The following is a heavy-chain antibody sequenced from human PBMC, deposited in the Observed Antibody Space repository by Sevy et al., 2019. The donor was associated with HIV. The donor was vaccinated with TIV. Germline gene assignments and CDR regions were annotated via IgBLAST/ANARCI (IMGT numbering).Heavy chain of an antibody. CDR2: ISDGGGTT. CDR3: AKRVAGALAALDI. J-gene: IGHJ3*02. D-gene: IGHD3-10*01. Sequence: GGSLRLSCTASGFTFRNYVMNWVRQPPGKGLEWVSVISDGGGTTYYADSVKGRFTISRDDSKSTLYLQMNSLRVEDTAVYFCAKRVAGALAALDIWGRGTMVTVSS. V-gene: IGHV3-23*01. CDR1: GFTFRNYV.